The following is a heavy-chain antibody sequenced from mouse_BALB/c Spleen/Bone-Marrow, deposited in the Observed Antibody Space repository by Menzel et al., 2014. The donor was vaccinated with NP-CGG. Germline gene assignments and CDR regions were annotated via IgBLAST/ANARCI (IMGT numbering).Heavy chain of an antibody. CDR3: ARSFTTVVATPFDY. Sequence: VNVVESGPGLVAPSQSLSITCTVSGFSLTGYGVNWVRQPPGKGLEWLGMIWGDGSTDYNSVLKSRLNISKDNSKSQVFLKMNSLQTDDTARYYCARSFTTVVATPFDYCGQGTTLTVSS. J-gene: IGHJ2*01. CDR2: IWGDGST. CDR1: GFSLTGYG. D-gene: IGHD1-1*01. V-gene: IGHV2-6-7*01.